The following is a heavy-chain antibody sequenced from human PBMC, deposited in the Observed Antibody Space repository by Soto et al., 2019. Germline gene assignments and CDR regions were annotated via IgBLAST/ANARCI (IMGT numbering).Heavy chain of an antibody. D-gene: IGHD6-13*01. J-gene: IGHJ6*02. CDR2: IIPIFCTA. CDR1: GGTFSSYA. Sequence: QVQLVQSGAEVKKPGSSVKVSCKASGGTFSSYAISWVRQAPGQGLEWMGGIIPIFCTANYAQKFQGRVTITADESTSTAYMELSSLRSEDTAVYYCATSAAAGTWYYYYGMDVWGQGTTVTVSS. CDR3: ATSAAAGTWYYYYGMDV. V-gene: IGHV1-69*01.